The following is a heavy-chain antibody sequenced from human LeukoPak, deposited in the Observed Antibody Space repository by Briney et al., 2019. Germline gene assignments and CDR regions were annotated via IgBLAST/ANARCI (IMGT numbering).Heavy chain of an antibody. CDR2: ISGSGGNT. J-gene: IGHJ4*02. V-gene: IGHV3-23*01. Sequence: GGSLRLSCAASGFTFSNYAMTWVRQAPGKGLEWVSAISGSGGNTYYADSVKGRFTISRDNSKNTLYLQMNSLRAEDTAVYYCAKDRVSWDTTTAFDYWGQGTLVTVSS. CDR1: GFTFSNYA. CDR3: AKDRVSWDTTTAFDY. D-gene: IGHD5-18*01.